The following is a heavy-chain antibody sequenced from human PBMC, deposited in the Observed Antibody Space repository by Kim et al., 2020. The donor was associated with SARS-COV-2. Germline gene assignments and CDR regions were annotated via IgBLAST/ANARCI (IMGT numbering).Heavy chain of an antibody. CDR2: INDIGRNT. CDR1: GFTFSDYY. J-gene: IGHJ6*02. D-gene: IGHD3-3*01. Sequence: GGSLRLSCEASGFTFSDYYITWIRQAPGKGLEWIAYINDIGRNTYYADSVKGRFTISRDNAKNSVYLEMNNLRADDTAVYYCARDERGYYYGMDVWGQGTTFTVSS. CDR3: ARDERGYYYGMDV. V-gene: IGHV3-11*01.